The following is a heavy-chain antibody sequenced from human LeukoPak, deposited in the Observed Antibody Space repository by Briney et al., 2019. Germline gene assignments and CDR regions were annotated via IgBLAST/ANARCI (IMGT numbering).Heavy chain of an antibody. D-gene: IGHD3-16*02. Sequence: SSQTLSLTCSVSGGSISRGGYYWSWSRQHPGKGLEWIGYSYYSGSTYYNPSLKSRVRISVDPSKNHYSLTLSSVTPADTAVYYCARGRLRFGELSFGFHYWGRGTLVTVSS. J-gene: IGHJ4*02. CDR1: GGSISRGGYY. V-gene: IGHV4-31*03. CDR3: ARGRLRFGELSFGFHY. CDR2: SYYSGST.